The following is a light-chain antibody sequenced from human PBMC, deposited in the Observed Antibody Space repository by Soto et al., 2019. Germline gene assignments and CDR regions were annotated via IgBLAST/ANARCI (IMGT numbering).Light chain of an antibody. V-gene: IGLV2-14*01. CDR2: DVS. Sequence: QSVLTQPASVSGSPGQSITISCTGTSSDVGGNTYVSWYQQHPGRAPKLMIYDVSNRPSGVSNHFSGAKSGNTASLTISVLHAEDEADYYCSSYTSSSLYVFVTGTKVTVL. J-gene: IGLJ1*01. CDR1: SSDVGGNTY. CDR3: SSYTSSSLYV.